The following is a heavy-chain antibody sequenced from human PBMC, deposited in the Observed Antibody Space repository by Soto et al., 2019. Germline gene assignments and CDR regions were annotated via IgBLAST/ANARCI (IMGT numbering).Heavy chain of an antibody. J-gene: IGHJ5*01. Sequence: SVTLSVTCSVGGGSSSSYCWSWIRQPPGKGLEWIGYIYYSGSTNYNPSLKSRVTISVDTSKNQFSLKLSSVTAADTAVYYCAKGWCDSWGQGTLVTVSS. CDR2: IYYSGST. CDR3: AKGWCDS. V-gene: IGHV4-59*08. CDR1: GGSSSSYC.